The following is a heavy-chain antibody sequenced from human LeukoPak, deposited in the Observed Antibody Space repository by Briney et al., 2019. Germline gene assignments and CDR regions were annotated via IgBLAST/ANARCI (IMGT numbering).Heavy chain of an antibody. CDR1: GGSITSGRYY. V-gene: IGHV4-31*03. CDR3: AREGHYDFWSGYSPSRWFDP. D-gene: IGHD3-3*01. CDR2: MYYSGST. Sequence: PSETLSLTRTVSGGSITSGRYYWSWIRQHPGKGLEWIGYMYYSGSTYYNPSLKSRVTISADTSKNQFSLKLSSVTAADTAVYYCAREGHYDFWSGYSPSRWFDPWGQGTLVTVSS. J-gene: IGHJ5*02.